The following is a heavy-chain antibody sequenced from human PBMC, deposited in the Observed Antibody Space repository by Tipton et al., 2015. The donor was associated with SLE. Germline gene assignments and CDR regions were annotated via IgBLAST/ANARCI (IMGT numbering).Heavy chain of an antibody. D-gene: IGHD2-15*01. CDR1: GYSISSHY. CDR3: ARVRRGYCSGGSCNNWFDP. CDR2: IYYSGST. J-gene: IGHJ5*02. Sequence: TLSLTCAVSGYSISSHYWSWIRQPPGKGLEWIGYIYYSGSTNYNPSLKSRVTISVDTSKNQFSLNLSSVTAADTAVYYCARVRRGYCSGGSCNNWFDPWGQGTLVTVSS. V-gene: IGHV4-59*11.